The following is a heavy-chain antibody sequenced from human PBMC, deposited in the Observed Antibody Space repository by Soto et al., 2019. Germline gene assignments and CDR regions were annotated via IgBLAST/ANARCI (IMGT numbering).Heavy chain of an antibody. CDR1: GFTFSSYD. CDR2: IGTAGDT. Sequence: GGYLRLSCAASGFTFSSYDMHWVRQATGKGLEWVSAIGTAGDTYYPGSVKGRFTISRENAKNSLYLQMNSLRAGDTAVYYCARSITMVRGVIIPTYGMDVWGQGTTVTVSS. V-gene: IGHV3-13*01. J-gene: IGHJ6*02. CDR3: ARSITMVRGVIIPTYGMDV. D-gene: IGHD3-10*01.